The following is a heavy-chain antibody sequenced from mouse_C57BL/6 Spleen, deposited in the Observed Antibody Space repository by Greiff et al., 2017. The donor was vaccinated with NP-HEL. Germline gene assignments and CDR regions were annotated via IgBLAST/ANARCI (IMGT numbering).Heavy chain of an antibody. CDR3: ARDTTVGYFDV. V-gene: IGHV5-17*01. CDR2: ISSGSSTI. CDR1: GFTFSDYG. D-gene: IGHD1-1*01. J-gene: IGHJ1*03. Sequence: EVKVVESGGGLVKPGGSLKLSCAASGFTFSDYGMHWVRQAPEKGLDLVAYISSGSSTIYYADTVKGRFTISRDNAKNTLFLQMTSLRSEDTAMYYCARDTTVGYFDVWGTGTTVTVSS.